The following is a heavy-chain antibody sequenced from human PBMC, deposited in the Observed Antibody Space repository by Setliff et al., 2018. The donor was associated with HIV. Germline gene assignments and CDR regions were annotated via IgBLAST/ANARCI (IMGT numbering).Heavy chain of an antibody. J-gene: IGHJ6*03. D-gene: IGHD3-9*01. CDR2: IYYSGST. Sequence: PSETLSLTCTVSGGSISSSNCYWGWIRQRPGKGLEWIGIIYYSGSTYYNPSLKSRVTISIDTSKNQFSLKLSSVTAADTAVYYCARDTYISENHYYYYYMDVWGKGTTVTVSS. CDR1: GGSISSSNCY. V-gene: IGHV4-39*07. CDR3: ARDTYISENHYYYYYMDV.